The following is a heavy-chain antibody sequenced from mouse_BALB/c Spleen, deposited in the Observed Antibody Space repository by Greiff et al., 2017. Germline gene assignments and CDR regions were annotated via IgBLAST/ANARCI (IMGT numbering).Heavy chain of an antibody. V-gene: IGHV5-6-5*01. CDR3: ARAYGNYDYAMDY. CDR1: GFTFSSYA. CDR2: ISSGGST. J-gene: IGHJ4*01. Sequence: EVMLVESGGGLVKPGGSLKLSCAASGFTFSSYAMSWVRQTPEKRLEWVASISSGGSTYYPDSVKGRFTISRDNARNILYLQMSSLRSEDTAMYYCARAYGNYDYAMDYWGQGTSVTVSS. D-gene: IGHD2-10*02.